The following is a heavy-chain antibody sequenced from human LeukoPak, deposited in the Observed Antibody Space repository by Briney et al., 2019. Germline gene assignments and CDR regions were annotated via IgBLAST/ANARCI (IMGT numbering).Heavy chain of an antibody. CDR1: GFTFSSYS. V-gene: IGHV3-21*01. CDR3: AKDSRGANFFGDFDY. CDR2: ISSSSSYI. D-gene: IGHD3-10*01. Sequence: GGSLRLSCAASGFTFSSYSMNWVRRAPGKGLEWVSSISSSSSYIYYADSVKGRFTISRDNSKNTVYLQVSSLRADDTAVYYCAKDSRGANFFGDFDYWGQGTLVTVSS. J-gene: IGHJ4*02.